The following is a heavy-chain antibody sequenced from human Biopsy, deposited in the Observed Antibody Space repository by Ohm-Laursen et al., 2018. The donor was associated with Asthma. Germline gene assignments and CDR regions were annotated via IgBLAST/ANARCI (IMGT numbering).Heavy chain of an antibody. D-gene: IGHD1-20*01. V-gene: IGHV4-34*01. CDR3: ARAAITGIRGWFDP. CDR1: GGYLTGHY. Sequence: TLTLPCTVYGGYLTGHYWNWIRQPPGKGLEWIGEINQSGYTNYNPSLKSRVTISADTSKNQFHLNLSSVTAADTAVYFCARAAITGIRGWFDPWGQGTQVTVSS. J-gene: IGHJ5*02. CDR2: INQSGYT.